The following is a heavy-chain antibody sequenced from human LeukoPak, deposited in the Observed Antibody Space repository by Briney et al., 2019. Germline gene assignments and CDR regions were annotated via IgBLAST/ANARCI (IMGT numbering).Heavy chain of an antibody. CDR1: GFTFSTYA. Sequence: GGSLRLSCAASGFTFSTYAMSWVRQAPGKGLEWVSGITGSGGGPYYTDSVKGRFTISRDNSKNTLYLQMNSLRAEDTAVYYCAKRAYYDSTAISPREFDYWGQGTLVIVSS. V-gene: IGHV3-23*01. D-gene: IGHD3-22*01. CDR3: AKRAYYDSTAISPREFDY. J-gene: IGHJ4*02. CDR2: ITGSGGGP.